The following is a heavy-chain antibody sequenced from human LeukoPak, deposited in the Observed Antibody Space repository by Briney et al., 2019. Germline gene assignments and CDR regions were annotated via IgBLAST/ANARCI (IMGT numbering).Heavy chain of an antibody. D-gene: IGHD3-10*01. Sequence: GGSLRLSCAASGFTFSSYAMTWVRQAPGKGLEWVSAISGNGGGTYYADSVKGRFTISRDNSKNTLSLQMSSLRAEDTAVYYCARTKGGSGSYDDDWGQGTLVTVPS. J-gene: IGHJ4*02. CDR1: GFTFSSYA. V-gene: IGHV3-23*01. CDR2: ISGNGGGT. CDR3: ARTKGGSGSYDDD.